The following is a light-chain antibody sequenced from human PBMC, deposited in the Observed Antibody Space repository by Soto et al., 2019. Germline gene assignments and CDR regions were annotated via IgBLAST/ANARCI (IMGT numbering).Light chain of an antibody. J-gene: IGKJ4*01. Sequence: DIQMTQSPSSLFASVGDRVTITCRASQGIGNNLGWYQQKPGKAPKRLIYGTSNLQYGAPSRFSGSGSGTDFTLTISSLQPEDFATYYCQHLNGYPLTFGGGTKVDIK. V-gene: IGKV1-17*01. CDR3: QHLNGYPLT. CDR1: QGIGNN. CDR2: GTS.